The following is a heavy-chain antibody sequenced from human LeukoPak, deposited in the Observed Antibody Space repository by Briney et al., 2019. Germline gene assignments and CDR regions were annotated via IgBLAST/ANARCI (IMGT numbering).Heavy chain of an antibody. Sequence: SETLSLTCTVSGGSISSYYWSWIRQPAGKGMEWIGRIYTSGSTNYNPSLKSRVTMSVDTSKNQFSLKLSSVTAADTAVYYCARLPLSSSWNWFDPWGQGTLVTVSS. V-gene: IGHV4-4*07. D-gene: IGHD6-13*01. CDR1: GGSISSYY. CDR2: IYTSGST. CDR3: ARLPLSSSWNWFDP. J-gene: IGHJ5*02.